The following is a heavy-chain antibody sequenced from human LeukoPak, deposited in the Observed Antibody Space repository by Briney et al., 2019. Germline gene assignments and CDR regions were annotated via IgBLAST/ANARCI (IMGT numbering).Heavy chain of an antibody. Sequence: SETLSLTCTVSGGSLSGGSYYWSWIRQPPGKGLEWIGYIYYSGSTNYNPSLKSRVTISVDTSKNQFSLKLSSVTAADTAVYYCAREIGGSGSYYNNWFDPWGQGTLVTVSS. D-gene: IGHD3-10*01. V-gene: IGHV4-61*01. CDR2: IYYSGST. CDR1: GGSLSGGSYY. CDR3: AREIGGSGSYYNNWFDP. J-gene: IGHJ5*02.